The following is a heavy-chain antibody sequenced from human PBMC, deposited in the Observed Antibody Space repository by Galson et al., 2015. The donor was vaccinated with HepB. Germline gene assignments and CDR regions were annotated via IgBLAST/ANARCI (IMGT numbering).Heavy chain of an antibody. CDR2: ISYDGSNK. CDR1: GFTFSSYA. Sequence: SLRLSCAASGFTFSSYAMHWVRQAPGNGLEWVAVISYDGSNKYYADSVKGRFTISRDNSKNTLYLQMNSLRAEDTAVYYCARDYSNYEMVDYWGQGTLVTVSS. CDR3: ARDYSNYEMVDY. V-gene: IGHV3-30-3*01. D-gene: IGHD4-11*01. J-gene: IGHJ4*02.